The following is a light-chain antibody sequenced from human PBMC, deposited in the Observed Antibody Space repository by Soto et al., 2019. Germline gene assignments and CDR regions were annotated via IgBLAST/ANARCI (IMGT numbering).Light chain of an antibody. J-gene: IGLJ2*01. CDR1: SSNFGAGYD. Sequence: QSVLTQPPSVSGAPGQRITISCTGSSSNFGAGYDVHWYQQLPGTAPKLLIYANSNRPSGVPDRFSGSKSGTSASLAITGLQAEDEADYYCQSYDSSLSAVVFGGGTKLTVL. V-gene: IGLV1-40*01. CDR2: ANS. CDR3: QSYDSSLSAVV.